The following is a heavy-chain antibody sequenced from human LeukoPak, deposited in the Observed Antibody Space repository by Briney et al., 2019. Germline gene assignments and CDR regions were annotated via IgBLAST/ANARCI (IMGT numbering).Heavy chain of an antibody. J-gene: IGHJ4*02. D-gene: IGHD3-9*01. CDR3: ARDLRLRYFDWLGY. V-gene: IGHV1-2*06. CDR1: GYTFTGYY. CDR2: INPNSGGT. Sequence: GASVKVSCKASGYTFTGYYMHWVRQAPGQGLEWMGRINPNSGGTNYAQKFQGRVTVTRDTSISTAYMELSRLRSDDTAVYYCARDLRLRYFDWLGYWGQGTLVTVSS.